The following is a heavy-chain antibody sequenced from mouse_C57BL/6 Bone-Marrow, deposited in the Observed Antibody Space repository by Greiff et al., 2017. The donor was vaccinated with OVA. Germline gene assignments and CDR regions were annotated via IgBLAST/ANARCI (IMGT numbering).Heavy chain of an antibody. CDR3: ARHEDSLTTVVKDYAMDY. Sequence: QVQLKESGAELVKPGASVKLSCKASGYTFTEYTIHWVKQRSGQGLEWIGWFYPGSGSIKYNEKFKDKATLTADKSSSTVYMELSRLTSEDSAVYFCARHEDSLTTVVKDYAMDYWGQGTSVTVSS. J-gene: IGHJ4*01. V-gene: IGHV1-62-2*01. CDR1: GYTFTEYT. CDR2: FYPGSGSI. D-gene: IGHD1-1*01.